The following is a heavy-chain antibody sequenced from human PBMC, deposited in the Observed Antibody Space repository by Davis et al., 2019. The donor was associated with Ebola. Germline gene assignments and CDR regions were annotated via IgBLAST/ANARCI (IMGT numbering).Heavy chain of an antibody. D-gene: IGHD1-26*01. Sequence: ASVKVSCKASGGTFSSYAISWVRQAPGQGLEWMGGFDPEDGETIYAQKFQGRVTMTEDTSTDTAYMELSSLRSEDTAVYYCATDPLVGATRYYYYGMDVWGQGTTVTVSS. CDR1: GGTFSSYA. CDR3: ATDPLVGATRYYYYGMDV. V-gene: IGHV1-24*01. J-gene: IGHJ6*02. CDR2: FDPEDGET.